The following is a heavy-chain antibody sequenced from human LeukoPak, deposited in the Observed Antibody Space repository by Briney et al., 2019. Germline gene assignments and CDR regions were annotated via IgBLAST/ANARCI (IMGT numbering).Heavy chain of an antibody. CDR1: GGSLSSYY. CDR3: ARDRPMPFGGVTQSYFDY. CDR2: IYYSGST. V-gene: IGHV4-59*01. J-gene: IGHJ4*02. D-gene: IGHD3-16*01. Sequence: SETLSLTCTVSGGSLSSYYWSWIRQPPGKGLEWIGYIYYSGSTKYNPSLKSRATISVDTSKNQFSLKLSSVTAADTAVYYCARDRPMPFGGVTQSYFDYWGQGTLVTVSS.